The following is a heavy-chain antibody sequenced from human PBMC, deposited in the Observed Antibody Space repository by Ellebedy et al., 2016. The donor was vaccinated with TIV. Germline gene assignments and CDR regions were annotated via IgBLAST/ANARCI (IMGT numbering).Heavy chain of an antibody. CDR1: GYSFTSYW. V-gene: IGHV5-10-1*01. CDR2: IDPSDSYT. D-gene: IGHD4-23*01. J-gene: IGHJ6*02. CDR3: ARRYGGNSVYYYYGMDV. Sequence: PGGSLRLSCKGSGYSFTSYWISWVRQMPGKGLEWMGRIDPSDSYTNYSPSFQGHVTISADKSISTAYLQWSSLKASDTAMYYCARRYGGNSVYYYYGMDVWGQGTTVTVSS.